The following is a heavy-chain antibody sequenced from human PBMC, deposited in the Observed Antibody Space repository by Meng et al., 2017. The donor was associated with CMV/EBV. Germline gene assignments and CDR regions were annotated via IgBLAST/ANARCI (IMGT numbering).Heavy chain of an antibody. D-gene: IGHD4-17*01. Sequence: GESLKISCAASRFTVSSYYMSWVRQAPGKGLEWVSVIYRGGSTYYADSVKGRLTISRDNSKNTLYLQMNSLRAEDTAVYCCARDGPYGDPLHYWGQGTLVTVSS. CDR2: IYRGGST. CDR1: RFTVSSYY. CDR3: ARDGPYGDPLHY. V-gene: IGHV3-66*02. J-gene: IGHJ4*02.